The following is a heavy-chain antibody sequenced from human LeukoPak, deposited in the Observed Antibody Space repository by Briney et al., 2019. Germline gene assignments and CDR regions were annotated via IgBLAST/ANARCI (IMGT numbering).Heavy chain of an antibody. Sequence: SETLSLTCAVSGASISVSGYYWGWIRQPPGKGLEWIGNIYASGSTYYNASLQSRVTISIDTSKNQFSLRLKSVTAADTAMYSCAKSGGYGLIDYWGQGTRVTVSS. CDR1: GASISVSGYY. CDR3: AKSGGYGLIDY. D-gene: IGHD1-26*01. J-gene: IGHJ4*02. CDR2: IYASGST. V-gene: IGHV4-39*01.